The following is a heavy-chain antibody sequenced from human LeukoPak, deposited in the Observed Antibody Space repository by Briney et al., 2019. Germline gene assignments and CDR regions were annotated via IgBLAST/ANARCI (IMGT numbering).Heavy chain of an antibody. D-gene: IGHD2/OR15-2a*01. CDR3: AREKNEYAFDI. CDR2: IYYSGST. V-gene: IGHV4-59*01. Sequence: SETLSLTCTVSGGSITSYYWSWIRQPPGKGLEWIGYIYYSGSTNYNPSLKSRVSISVDTSKNQFSLWLSSVTAADTAMYYCAREKNEYAFDIWGQGTMVTVSS. J-gene: IGHJ3*02. CDR1: GGSITSYY.